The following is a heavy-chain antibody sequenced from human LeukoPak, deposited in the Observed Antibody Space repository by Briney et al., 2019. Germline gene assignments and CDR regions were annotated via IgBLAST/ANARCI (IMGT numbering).Heavy chain of an antibody. CDR3: ARDPYSGAYGDTYYYYMDV. J-gene: IGHJ6*03. CDR2: ITTSSSYT. Sequence: GGSLRLSCEASGFSFSSYNMDWVRQTPGKGLEWISSITTSSSYTFYADSVKGRFTISRDNARNSLYLQMNSLTAEDTAVYYCARDPYSGAYGDTYYYYMDVWGKGTTVTVSS. V-gene: IGHV3-21*01. D-gene: IGHD1-26*01. CDR1: GFSFSSYN.